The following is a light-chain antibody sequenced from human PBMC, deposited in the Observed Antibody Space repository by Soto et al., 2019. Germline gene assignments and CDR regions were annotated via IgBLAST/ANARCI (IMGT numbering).Light chain of an antibody. Sequence: QSVLTQPPSASGSRGQSVTISCTGTSSDVGGYNYVSWYQQHPGKAPKLMIYEVSKRPSGVPDRFSGSKSGNTASLTVSGLQAEDEADYYCSSYAGSNNIWHVVFGGGTKLTVL. V-gene: IGLV2-8*01. CDR3: SSYAGSNNIWHVV. CDR2: EVS. J-gene: IGLJ2*01. CDR1: SSDVGGYNY.